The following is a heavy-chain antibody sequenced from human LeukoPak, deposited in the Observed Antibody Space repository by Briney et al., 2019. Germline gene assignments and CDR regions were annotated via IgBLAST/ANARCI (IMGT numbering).Heavy chain of an antibody. CDR3: ARELVNGGDY. CDR2: MNPNSGGT. J-gene: IGHJ4*02. V-gene: IGHV1-2*02. Sequence: ASVKASCKASGYTFTGYYMHCVRQAPGQRLEWMGWMNPNSGGTNYAQKFQGRVTMTRDTSISTAYMELSRLRSDDTAVYYCARELVNGGDYWGQGTLVAVSS. D-gene: IGHD6-13*01. CDR1: GYTFTGYY.